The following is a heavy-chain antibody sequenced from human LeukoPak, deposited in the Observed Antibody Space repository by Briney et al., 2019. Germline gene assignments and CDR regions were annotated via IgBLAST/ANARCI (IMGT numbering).Heavy chain of an antibody. D-gene: IGHD5-18*01. CDR1: GFAFSNYW. CDR3: ARVLTSGYSYGSPFDY. J-gene: IGHJ4*02. CDR2: INSDGSSA. V-gene: IGHV3-74*01. Sequence: GGSLRLSCAASGFAFSNYWMHWVRQAPGKGLVWVSRINSDGSSAVYADSVKGRFTISRDNAKNALYLLMNSLRAEDTAVYYCARVLTSGYSYGSPFDYWGQGTLVTVSS.